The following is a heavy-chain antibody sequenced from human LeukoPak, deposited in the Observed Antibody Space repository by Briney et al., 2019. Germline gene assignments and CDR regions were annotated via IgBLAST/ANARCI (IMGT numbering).Heavy chain of an antibody. V-gene: IGHV3-74*01. CDR1: GFTFSNYW. CDR2: INSDGSST. J-gene: IGHJ6*03. Sequence: PGRSLRLSCAASGFTFSNYWIHWVRQAPGKGLVWVSRINSDGSSTSYADSVKGRFTISRDNAKNTLYLQMNSLRAEDTAVYYSARVSSGSYFGYYYYYMDVWGKGTTVTVSS. D-gene: IGHD1-26*01. CDR3: ARVSSGSYFGYYYYYMDV.